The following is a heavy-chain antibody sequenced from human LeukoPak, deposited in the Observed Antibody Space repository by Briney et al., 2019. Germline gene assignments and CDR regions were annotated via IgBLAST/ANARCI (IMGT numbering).Heavy chain of an antibody. CDR1: GFTFSSYS. Sequence: GGSLRLSCAASGFTFSSYSMNWVRQAPGKGLEWVSSISSSSSYIYYADSVKGRFTISRDNSKNTLYLQMNSLRAEDAAIYYCARDRRLASFDYGGQGTLVTVSS. CDR3: ARDRRLASFDY. D-gene: IGHD6-25*01. J-gene: IGHJ4*02. CDR2: ISSSSSYI. V-gene: IGHV3-21*04.